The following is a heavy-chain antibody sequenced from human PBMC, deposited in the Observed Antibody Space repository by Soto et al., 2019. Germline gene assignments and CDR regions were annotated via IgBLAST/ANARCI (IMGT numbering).Heavy chain of an antibody. V-gene: IGHV3-7*01. CDR2: IKQDGSEK. J-gene: IGHJ4*02. CDR1: GFTFSSYW. D-gene: IGHD2-8*01. CDR3: ARSTNYFDY. Sequence: EVQLVESGGGLVQPGGSLRLSCAASGFTFSSYWMNGVRQAPGKGLEWVANIKQDGSEKYYVDSVKGRFTISRDNAKNSLYLQMNSLRAEDTALYYCARSTNYFDYWGQGTLVTVSS.